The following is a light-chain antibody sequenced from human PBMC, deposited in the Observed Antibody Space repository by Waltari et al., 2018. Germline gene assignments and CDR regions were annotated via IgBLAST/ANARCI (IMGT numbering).Light chain of an antibody. CDR2: DVS. V-gene: IGLV2-14*03. CDR3: SSYTSSSTRV. CDR1: SSHVGGYNY. J-gene: IGLJ2*01. Sequence: QSALTPPASVSGSPGQSITISCTGTSSHVGGYNYVSWYQQHPGKAPKLMIYDVSNRPSGVSNRFSGSKSGNTASLTISGLQAEDEADYYCSSYTSSSTRVFGGGTKLTVL.